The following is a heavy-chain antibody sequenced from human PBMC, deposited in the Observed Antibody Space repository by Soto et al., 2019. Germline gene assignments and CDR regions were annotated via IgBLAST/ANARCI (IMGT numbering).Heavy chain of an antibody. V-gene: IGHV1-8*01. J-gene: IGHJ6*03. CDR1: GYTFTSYD. D-gene: IGHD2-15*01. Sequence: ASVKVSCKASGYTFTSYDINWVRQATGQGLEWMGWMNPNSGNTGYAQKFQGRVTMTRNTSISTAYMELSSLRSEDTAVYYCARGGLLLPDRTDYYYYYMDVWGKGTTVTVSS. CDR2: MNPNSGNT. CDR3: ARGGLLLPDRTDYYYYYMDV.